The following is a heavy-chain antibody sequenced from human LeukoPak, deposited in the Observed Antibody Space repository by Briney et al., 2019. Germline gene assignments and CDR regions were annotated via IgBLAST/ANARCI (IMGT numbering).Heavy chain of an antibody. D-gene: IGHD2-8*01. CDR3: ARPNLYSTSLDAFDI. Sequence: GGSLRLSCAASGFTFSSYSMNWVRQARGNGLEWVSSISSSSSYIYYADSVKGRFTISRDNAKNSLYLQVNSLRAEDTAVYYCARPNLYSTSLDAFDIWGQGTMVTVSS. CDR1: GFTFSSYS. CDR2: ISSSSSYI. J-gene: IGHJ3*02. V-gene: IGHV3-21*01.